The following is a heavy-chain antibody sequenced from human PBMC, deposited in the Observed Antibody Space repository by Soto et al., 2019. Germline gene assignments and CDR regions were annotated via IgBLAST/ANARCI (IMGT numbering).Heavy chain of an antibody. J-gene: IGHJ3*02. CDR1: GFTFSSYS. Sequence: VQLVESGGGLVQPGGSLRLSCAASGFTFSSYSMNWVRQAPGKGLEWMGGIIPMFGTANYAQKLQGRVTIIADESTSTAYMELSSLRSEDTAVYYCARSKESAFDIWGQGTMVTVSS. CDR3: ARSKESAFDI. CDR2: IIPMFGTA. V-gene: IGHV1-69*01.